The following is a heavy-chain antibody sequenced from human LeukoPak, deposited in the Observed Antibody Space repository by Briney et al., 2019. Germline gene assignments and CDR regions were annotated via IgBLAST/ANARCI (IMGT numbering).Heavy chain of an antibody. J-gene: IGHJ4*02. D-gene: IGHD6-6*01. CDR2: ISYDGSNK. Sequence: GGSLRLSCAASGFTFSHYGMHWVRQAPGKGLEWVAVISYDGSNKYYADSVKGRFTISRDNSKNTLYLQMNSLRAEDTAVYYCAKADYSSSFDYWGQGTLVTVSS. CDR3: AKADYSSSFDY. V-gene: IGHV3-30*18. CDR1: GFTFSHYG.